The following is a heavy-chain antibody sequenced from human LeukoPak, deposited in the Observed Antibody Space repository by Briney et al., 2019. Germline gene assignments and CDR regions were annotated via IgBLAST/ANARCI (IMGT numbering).Heavy chain of an antibody. CDR2: ISSSGSTI. CDR3: AREGGYSGYDFDY. D-gene: IGHD5-12*01. Sequence: PGGSLRLSCAASGFTFSSYEMNWVRQAPGKGLEWVSYISSSGSTIYYADSVKGRFTISGDNAKNSLYLQMNSLRAEDTAVYYCAREGGYSGYDFDYWGQGTLVTVSS. J-gene: IGHJ4*02. CDR1: GFTFSSYE. V-gene: IGHV3-48*03.